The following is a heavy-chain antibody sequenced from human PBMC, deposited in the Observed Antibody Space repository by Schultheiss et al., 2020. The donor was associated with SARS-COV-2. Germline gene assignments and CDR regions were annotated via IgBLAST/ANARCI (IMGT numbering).Heavy chain of an antibody. J-gene: IGHJ3*02. CDR3: ARLTELRGFDI. Sequence: GESLKISCAASGFTFSSYAMSWVRQAPGKGLEWVANIKQDGSEKYYVDSVKGRFTISRDNAKNSLYLQMNSLRAEDTAVYYCARLTELRGFDIWGQGTMVTVSS. V-gene: IGHV3-7*01. D-gene: IGHD1-7*01. CDR2: IKQDGSEK. CDR1: GFTFSSYA.